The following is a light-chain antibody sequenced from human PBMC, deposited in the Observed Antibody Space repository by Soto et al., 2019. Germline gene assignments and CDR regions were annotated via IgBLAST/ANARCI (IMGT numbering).Light chain of an antibody. CDR3: QQYGSSRWT. CDR2: GAS. CDR1: QSVSSNY. Sequence: EIVLTQSPGTLSLSPGEGATLSCRASQSVSSNYLAWYQQKPGQAPRLLIYGASSRATGIADRFSGSGSGTDFTLTISRLEPEEFAVYYCQQYGSSRWTFGQGTKVEIK. V-gene: IGKV3-20*01. J-gene: IGKJ1*01.